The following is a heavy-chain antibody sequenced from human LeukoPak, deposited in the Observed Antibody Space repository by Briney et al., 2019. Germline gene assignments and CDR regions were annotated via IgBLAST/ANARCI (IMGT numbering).Heavy chain of an antibody. D-gene: IGHD5-24*01. CDR3: AANPHRDGPLNY. J-gene: IGHJ4*02. Sequence: SETLSLNCAAYGGSFNAYYWSWIRQPPGKGLAWMGEINQSGTINYNPSLESRLTMSVDTPRSRLSLNLYSVTAADTAVYYCAANPHRDGPLNYWGQGTLLTVSS. CDR1: GGSFNAYY. CDR2: INQSGTI. V-gene: IGHV4-34*01.